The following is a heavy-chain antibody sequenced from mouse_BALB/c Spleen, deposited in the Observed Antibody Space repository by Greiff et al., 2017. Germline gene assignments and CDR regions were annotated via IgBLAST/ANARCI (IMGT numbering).Heavy chain of an antibody. J-gene: IGHJ2*01. Sequence: EVQVVESGGGLVQPGGSRKLSCAASGFTFSSFGMHWVRQAPEKGLEWVAYISSGSSTIYYADTVKGRFTISRDNPKNTLFLQMTSLRSEDTAMYYCASGNYFDYWGQGTTLTVSS. D-gene: IGHD1-1*02. CDR1: GFTFSSFG. CDR3: ASGNYFDY. CDR2: ISSGSSTI. V-gene: IGHV5-17*02.